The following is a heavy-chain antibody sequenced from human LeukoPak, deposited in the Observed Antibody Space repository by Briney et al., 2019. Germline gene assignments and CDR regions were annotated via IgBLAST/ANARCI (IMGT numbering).Heavy chain of an antibody. V-gene: IGHV1-69*13. CDR2: IIPIFGTA. CDR1: GGTFSSYA. CDR3: AREQAAHPGGLPDY. J-gene: IGHJ4*02. Sequence: ASVKVSCKASGGTFSSYAISWVRQAPGQGLEWMGGIIPIFGTANYAQKFQGRVTITADESTSTAYMELSSLRSEDTAVYYCAREQAAHPGGLPDYWGQGTLVTVSS. D-gene: IGHD6-6*01.